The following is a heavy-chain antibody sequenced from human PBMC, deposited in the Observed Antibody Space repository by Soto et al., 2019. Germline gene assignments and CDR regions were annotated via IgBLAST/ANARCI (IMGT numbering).Heavy chain of an antibody. D-gene: IGHD3-10*01. Sequence: QLQLQESGPGLVKPSETLSLTCTVSGGSISSSSYYWGWIRQPPGKGLEWIGSIYYSGSTYYNPSLKSRVTISVDTSKNQFSLKLSSVTAADTAVYYCARHSLSDYGSGSYYDYWGQGTLVTVSS. CDR1: GGSISSSSYY. CDR3: ARHSLSDYGSGSYYDY. V-gene: IGHV4-39*01. CDR2: IYYSGST. J-gene: IGHJ4*02.